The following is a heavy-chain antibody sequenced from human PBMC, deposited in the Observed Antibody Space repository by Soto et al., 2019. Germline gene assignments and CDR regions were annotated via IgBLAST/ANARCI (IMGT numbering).Heavy chain of an antibody. CDR2: INPNSGGT. D-gene: IGHD3-22*01. Sequence: ASLKVSCKASGYTFTGDYMHWVRQAPGQGLEWMGWINPNSGGTNYAQKFQGRVTMTRDTSISTVYMELSRLRSDDTAVYYCARDRGNYYDSSGYYYKLNAFDIWGQGTMVTVSS. J-gene: IGHJ3*02. V-gene: IGHV1-2*02. CDR1: GYTFTGDY. CDR3: ARDRGNYYDSSGYYYKLNAFDI.